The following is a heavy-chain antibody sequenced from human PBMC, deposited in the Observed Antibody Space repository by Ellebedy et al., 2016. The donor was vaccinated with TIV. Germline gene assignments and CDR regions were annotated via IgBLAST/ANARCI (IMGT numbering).Heavy chain of an antibody. CDR2: ISKSDTT. D-gene: IGHD3-22*01. CDR3: ARDAMIWIFDS. Sequence: GESLKISCAASGVTLSGYWMNWVRLAPGKGLEWISYISKSDTTYYADSVRGRFTISRDNAKRSLYLQMNSLRLEDTAVYYCARDAMIWIFDSWGQGTLVTVSS. J-gene: IGHJ4*02. CDR1: GVTLSGYW. V-gene: IGHV3-69-1*01.